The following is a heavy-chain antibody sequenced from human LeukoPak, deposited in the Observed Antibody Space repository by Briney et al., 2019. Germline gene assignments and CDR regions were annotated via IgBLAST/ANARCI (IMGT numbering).Heavy chain of an antibody. D-gene: IGHD3-9*01. CDR1: GGSISSYY. Sequence: SETLSLTCTVSGGSISSYYWSWIRQPTGKGLEWIGYIYYSGSTNYNPSLKSRVTISVDTSKNQFSLKLSSVTAADTAVYYCARVRRYYDILTGYSAYYFDYWGQGTLVTVSS. J-gene: IGHJ4*02. CDR3: ARVRRYYDILTGYSAYYFDY. CDR2: IYYSGST. V-gene: IGHV4-59*08.